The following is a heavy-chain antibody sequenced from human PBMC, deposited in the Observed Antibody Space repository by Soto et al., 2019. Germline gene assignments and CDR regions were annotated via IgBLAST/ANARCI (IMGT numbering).Heavy chain of an antibody. V-gene: IGHV1-69*06. CDR1: KGAFRTYA. Sequence: QVQLVQSGAEVKKPGSSVKVSCKASKGAFRTYAISWVRQAPGQGLEWVGGIIPIFGRADYAKKFQGRVTITADKFTSTAYMELSSLRSKDTAIDYCATDRVVATTEPAFEVWGQGTLVIVSS. J-gene: IGHJ3*01. D-gene: IGHD5-12*01. CDR2: IIPIFGRA. CDR3: ATDRVVATTEPAFEV.